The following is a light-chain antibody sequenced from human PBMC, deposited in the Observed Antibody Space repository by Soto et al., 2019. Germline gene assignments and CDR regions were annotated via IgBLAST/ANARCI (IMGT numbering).Light chain of an antibody. CDR1: SSDVGGYNY. V-gene: IGLV2-14*01. CDR2: DVS. CDR3: SSYTSSSTPYV. J-gene: IGLJ1*01. Sequence: QSALTQPASVSGSPGQSITISCTGTSSDVGGYNYVSWYQQHPGKAPKLMIYDVSNRPSGVSNRFSGSKSGNTASLTISGLQAEDDGDYYCSSYTSSSTPYVFGTGTKLTVL.